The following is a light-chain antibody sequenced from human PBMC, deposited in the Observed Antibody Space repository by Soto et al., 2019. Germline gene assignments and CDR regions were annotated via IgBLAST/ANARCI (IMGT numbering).Light chain of an antibody. J-gene: IGKJ1*01. CDR1: QSISTY. Sequence: DIQMTQSPSSLSASVGDRVTITCRASQSISTYLNWYQQKPGKAPKVLIYAASTLQSGVPSRFSGSGSETDLTLTIISLEPEDFETYYCQQSYSRTFGQGTKVEIK. CDR3: QQSYSRT. V-gene: IGKV1-39*01. CDR2: AAS.